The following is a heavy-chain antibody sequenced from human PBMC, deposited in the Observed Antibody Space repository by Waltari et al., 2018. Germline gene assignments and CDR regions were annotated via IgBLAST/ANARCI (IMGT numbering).Heavy chain of an antibody. CDR2: MKEDGTQK. Sequence: EVQLVESGGGLVQPGGSLRLSCAASGFRFGNNWRSWGRQAPGKGLEWVANMKEDGTQKYYVDSVRGRFTISRDNTKNTLYLQMNSLRVEDTAVYYCARDWNWGFDYWGQGTLVTVSS. CDR3: ARDWNWGFDY. CDR1: GFRFGNNW. J-gene: IGHJ4*02. V-gene: IGHV3-7*01. D-gene: IGHD7-27*01.